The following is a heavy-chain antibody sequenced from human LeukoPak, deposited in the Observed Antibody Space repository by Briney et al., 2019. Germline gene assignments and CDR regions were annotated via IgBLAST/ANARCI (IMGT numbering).Heavy chain of an antibody. Sequence: ASAKVSCKASGYTFTSYDINWVRQATGQGLEWMGWMNPNSGNTGYAQKFQGRVTMTRNTSISTAYMELSSLRSEDTAVYYCARVYYDFWSGYFLVDPWGQGTLVTVSS. V-gene: IGHV1-8*01. D-gene: IGHD3-3*01. CDR2: MNPNSGNT. CDR1: GYTFTSYD. J-gene: IGHJ5*02. CDR3: ARVYYDFWSGYFLVDP.